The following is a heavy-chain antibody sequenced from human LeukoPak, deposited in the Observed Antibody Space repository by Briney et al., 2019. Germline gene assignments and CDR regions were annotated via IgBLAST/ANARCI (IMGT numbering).Heavy chain of an antibody. CDR2: IYYSGST. D-gene: IGHD3-10*01. CDR3: ARDGSGSYGFDY. CDR1: GGSISSYY. J-gene: IGHJ4*02. V-gene: IGHV4-59*01. Sequence: SETLSLTRTVSGGSISSYYWSWIRQPPGKGLEWIGYIYYSGSTNYNPSLKSRVTISVDTSKNQFSLKLSSVTAADTAVYYCARDGSGSYGFDYWGQGTLVTVSS.